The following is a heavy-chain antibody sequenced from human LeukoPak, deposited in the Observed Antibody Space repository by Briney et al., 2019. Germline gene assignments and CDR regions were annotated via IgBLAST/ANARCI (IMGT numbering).Heavy chain of an antibody. J-gene: IGHJ6*03. CDR3: TRDIVVVPAALGRYYYYYMDV. CDR2: IRSKAYGGTT. CDR1: GFTFGDYA. Sequence: PGGSLRLSCTASGFTFGDYAMSWFRQAPGKGLEWVGFIRSKAYGGTTEYAASVEGRFTISRDDSKSIAYLQMNSLKTEDTAVYYCTRDIVVVPAALGRYYYYYMDVWGKGTTVTVSS. V-gene: IGHV3-49*03. D-gene: IGHD2-2*01.